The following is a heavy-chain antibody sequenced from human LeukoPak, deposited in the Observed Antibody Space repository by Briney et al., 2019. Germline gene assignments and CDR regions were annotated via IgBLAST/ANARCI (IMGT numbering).Heavy chain of an antibody. CDR3: ARGKLGVAGTLFDY. V-gene: IGHV1-18*04. Sequence: GASVKVSCKASGYMFTGYYMHWVRQAPGQGLEWMGWISAYNGNTNYAQKLQGRVTMTTDTSTSTAYMELRSLRSDDTAVYYCARGKLGVAGTLFDYWGQGTLVTVSS. CDR2: ISAYNGNT. D-gene: IGHD6-19*01. J-gene: IGHJ4*02. CDR1: GYMFTGYY.